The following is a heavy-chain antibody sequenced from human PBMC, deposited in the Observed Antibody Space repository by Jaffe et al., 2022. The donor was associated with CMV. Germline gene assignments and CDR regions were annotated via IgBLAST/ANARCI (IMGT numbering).Heavy chain of an antibody. V-gene: IGHV4-59*02. CDR3: AKGGALGRPFSGS. D-gene: IGHD5-12*01. J-gene: IGHJ4*02. CDR2: VSRTDSP. CDR1: GGSVRDYF. Sequence: QVHLHESGPGQVKPSETLSLTCSVSGGSVRDYFWGWIRQSAEKGLEWIGYVSRTDSPTYNPSLKSRVTMSLDSSKNVVSLKIDSVTAADTAIYYCAKGGALGRPFSGSWGQGAQVTVSS.